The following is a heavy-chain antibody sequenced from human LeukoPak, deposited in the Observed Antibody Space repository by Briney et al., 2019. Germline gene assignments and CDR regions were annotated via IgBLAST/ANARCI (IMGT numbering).Heavy chain of an antibody. CDR2: ISAYNGNT. CDR1: GYTFTSYG. J-gene: IGHJ4*02. Sequence: GASVKVSCKASGYTFTSYGISWVRQAPGQGLEWMGWISAYNGNTNYAQKLQGRVTMTTDTSTSTAYMELRSLRSDDTAVYYCARDLMLSVIPTFFDYWGQGTLVTVSS. V-gene: IGHV1-18*01. D-gene: IGHD3-22*01. CDR3: ARDLMLSVIPTFFDY.